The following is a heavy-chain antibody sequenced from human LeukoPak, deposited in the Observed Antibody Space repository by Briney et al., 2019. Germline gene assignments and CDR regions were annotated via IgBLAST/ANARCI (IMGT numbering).Heavy chain of an antibody. V-gene: IGHV1-69*13. D-gene: IGHD2-2*01. CDR3: ARDQGYCSSTSCSYDWFDP. J-gene: IGHJ5*02. CDR2: ITPIFGTA. Sequence: SVKVSCKASGGTFSSYAISWVRQAPGQGLEWMGGITPIFGTANYAQKFQGRVTITADESTSTAYMELSSLRSEDTAVYYCARDQGYCSSTSCSYDWFDPWGQGTLVTVSS. CDR1: GGTFSSYA.